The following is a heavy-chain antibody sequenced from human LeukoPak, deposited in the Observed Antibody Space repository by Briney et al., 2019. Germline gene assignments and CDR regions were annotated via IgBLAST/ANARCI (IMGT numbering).Heavy chain of an antibody. J-gene: IGHJ5*02. Sequence: PSQTLSLTCAISGDSVSSNSAAWNWIRQYPSRGLEWLGRTYYRSKWYNDYAVSVKSRITINPDTSKNQFSLQLNSVTPEDTAVYYCARGPGYSSSWYSWFDPWGQGTLVTVSS. V-gene: IGHV6-1*01. CDR2: TYYRSKWYN. D-gene: IGHD6-13*01. CDR3: ARGPGYSSSWYSWFDP. CDR1: GDSVSSNSAA.